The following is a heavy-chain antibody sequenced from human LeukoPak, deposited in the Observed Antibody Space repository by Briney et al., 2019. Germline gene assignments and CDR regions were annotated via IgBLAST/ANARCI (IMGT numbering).Heavy chain of an antibody. D-gene: IGHD2-2*01. CDR1: GFTFDDYA. J-gene: IGHJ4*02. V-gene: IGHV3-9*01. CDR3: ARDWYHAIDY. Sequence: PGGSLRLSCAASGFTFDDYARHWVRQAPGKGLEWVSGISWNSGSIGYADSVKGRFTIARDNAKNSLYLEMNSLRAEDTAVYYCARDWYHAIDYWGQGTLVTVSS. CDR2: ISWNSGSI.